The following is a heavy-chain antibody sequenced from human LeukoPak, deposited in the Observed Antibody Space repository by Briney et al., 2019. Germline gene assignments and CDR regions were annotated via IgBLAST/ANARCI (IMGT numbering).Heavy chain of an antibody. CDR1: GYTFTGYY. CDR2: IKPKSGGT. CDR3: GRVLDYVGTSFRPPEKYYYYYIDV. J-gene: IGHJ6*03. D-gene: IGHD3-16*01. V-gene: IGHV1-2*02. Sequence: ASVKVSCKASGYTFTGYYIHWVRQTPGQGLEWMGWIKPKSGGTGYAEEFQGRVTMTSDRSVTTAYLEVRRLRSDDTAVYYCGRVLDYVGTSFRPPEKYYYYYIDVWGQGTTVAVSS.